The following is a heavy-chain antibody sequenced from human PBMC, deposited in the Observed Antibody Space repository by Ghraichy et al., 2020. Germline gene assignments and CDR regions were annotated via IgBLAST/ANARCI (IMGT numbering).Heavy chain of an antibody. J-gene: IGHJ3*02. D-gene: IGHD5-12*01. V-gene: IGHV3-9*01. CDR1: GFMFDDYA. CDR2: ISWNRGSI. Sequence: GGSLRLSCAASGFMFDDYAMHWVRQAPGKGLEWVSGISWNRGSILYANSVKGRFTISRDNAKNSLYLQMDSLRPEDTALYHCAKDRGLGSGYTFDAYDMWGQGTVVTVSS. CDR3: AKDRGLGSGYTFDAYDM.